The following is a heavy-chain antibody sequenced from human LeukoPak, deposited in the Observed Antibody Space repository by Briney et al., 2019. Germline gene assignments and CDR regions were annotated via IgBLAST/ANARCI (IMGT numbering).Heavy chain of an antibody. Sequence: GGSLRLSCAASRFTFSTYSMNWVRQAPGKGLEWVSSISSRSTYIYYADSVKGRFTISRGNAKNSLYLQMNNLRAEDTAVYYCARDLGGGYYPTYYFDYWGQGTLVTVSS. J-gene: IGHJ4*02. CDR2: ISSRSTYI. D-gene: IGHD3-10*01. V-gene: IGHV3-21*01. CDR1: RFTFSTYS. CDR3: ARDLGGGYYPTYYFDY.